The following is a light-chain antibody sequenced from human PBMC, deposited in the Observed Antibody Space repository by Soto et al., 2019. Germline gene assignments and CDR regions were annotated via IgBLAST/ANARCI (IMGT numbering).Light chain of an antibody. CDR2: SNN. Sequence: SVLTQPPSASGTPGQRVTISCSGSSSNIGSNTVNWYQQLPGTAPKLLIYSNNQRPSGVPDRFSGSNSGTSATLAISRLQAGDEAEYYCQVWDSSSDHYVFGTGTKVTV. CDR3: QVWDSSSDHYV. V-gene: IGLV1-44*01. J-gene: IGLJ1*01. CDR1: SSNIGSNT.